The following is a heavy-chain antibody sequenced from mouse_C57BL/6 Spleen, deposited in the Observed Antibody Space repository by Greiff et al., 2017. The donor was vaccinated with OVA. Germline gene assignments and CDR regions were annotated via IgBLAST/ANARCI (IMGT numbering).Heavy chain of an antibody. Sequence: VESGGGLVQPGGSLKLSCAASGFTFSDYYMYWVRQTPEKRLEWVAYISNGGGSTYYPDTVKGRFTISRDNAKNTLYLQMSRLKSEDTAMYYCARRGDYDDAMDYWGQGTSVTVSS. V-gene: IGHV5-12*01. J-gene: IGHJ4*01. D-gene: IGHD2-4*01. CDR3: ARRGDYDDAMDY. CDR2: ISNGGGST. CDR1: GFTFSDYY.